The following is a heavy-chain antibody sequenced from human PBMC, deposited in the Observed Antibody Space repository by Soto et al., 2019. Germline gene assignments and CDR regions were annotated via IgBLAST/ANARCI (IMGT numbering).Heavy chain of an antibody. Sequence: GGSLRLSCAASGFTFSSYAMHWVRQAPGKGLEWVAVISYDGSNKYYADSVKGRFTISRDNSKNTLYLQMNSLRAEDTAVYYCARDIRIAVAATGIYYYYYGMDVWGQGTTVTVSS. D-gene: IGHD6-19*01. J-gene: IGHJ6*02. CDR1: GFTFSSYA. CDR3: ARDIRIAVAATGIYYYYYGMDV. CDR2: ISYDGSNK. V-gene: IGHV3-30-3*01.